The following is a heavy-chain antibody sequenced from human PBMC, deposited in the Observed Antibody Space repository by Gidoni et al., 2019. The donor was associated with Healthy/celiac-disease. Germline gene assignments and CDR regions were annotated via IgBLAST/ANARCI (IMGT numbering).Heavy chain of an antibody. CDR1: GYSCTSYW. J-gene: IGHJ6*03. CDR2: IDPSDSYT. D-gene: IGHD6-13*01. V-gene: IGHV5-10-1*03. CDR3: ARHISSWYGYYYYMDV. Sequence: DVQLVQSGAEVTKPGEALRISRKGSGYSCTSYWISWVRQMPGKGLEWMGRIDPSDSYTNYSPSFQGHVTISADKSISTAYLQWSSLKASDTAMYYCARHISSWYGYYYYMDVWGKGTTVTVSS.